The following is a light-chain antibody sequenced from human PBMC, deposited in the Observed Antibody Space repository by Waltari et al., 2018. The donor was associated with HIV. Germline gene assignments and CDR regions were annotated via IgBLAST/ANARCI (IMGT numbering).Light chain of an antibody. Sequence: QAVLTQPASLSASPGASASLTCTLRSGFSVGPYRIYWYQQKPGSPPQYLLRYKSDSDKQQGSGVPSRFSGSKDASANAGILLIAGLQSEDEADYYCMIWHSSAWVFGGGTKLTVL. CDR3: MIWHSSAWV. V-gene: IGLV5-45*01. CDR2: YKSDSDK. J-gene: IGLJ3*02. CDR1: SGFSVGPYR.